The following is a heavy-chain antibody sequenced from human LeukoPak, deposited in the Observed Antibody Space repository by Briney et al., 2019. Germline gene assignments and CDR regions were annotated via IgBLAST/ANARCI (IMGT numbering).Heavy chain of an antibody. J-gene: IGHJ6*02. CDR1: GFTFNHYW. CDR2: IKQDGSET. Sequence: QAGGSLRLPCVVSGFTFNHYWMTWVRQAPGKGLEWVANIKQDGSETYYVDSVKGRFTISRDNAKNLLFLQMTSLRVEDTAVYFCVRANRMDVWGQGTTVTVSS. CDR3: VRANRMDV. V-gene: IGHV3-7*01.